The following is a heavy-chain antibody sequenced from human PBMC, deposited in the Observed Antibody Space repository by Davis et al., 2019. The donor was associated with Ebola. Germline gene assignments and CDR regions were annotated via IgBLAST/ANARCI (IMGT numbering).Heavy chain of an antibody. Sequence: MPSETLSLTCSVSGGSVSSYFRTWIRQLPGKGLEWIGYIYYNGNTNYNPSLKSRVTISVDTSKNQFSLKLNSVTAADTAVYYCARHSSATYNNYFDPWGPGTLVTVSS. V-gene: IGHV4-59*08. D-gene: IGHD2-2*01. CDR3: ARHSSATYNNYFDP. J-gene: IGHJ5*02. CDR2: IYYNGNT. CDR1: GGSVSSYF.